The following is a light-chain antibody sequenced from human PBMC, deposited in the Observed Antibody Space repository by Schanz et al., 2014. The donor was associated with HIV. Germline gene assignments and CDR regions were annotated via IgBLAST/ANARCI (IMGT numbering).Light chain of an antibody. CDR1: QDIRND. J-gene: IGKJ2*01. CDR3: LQYDDESYT. CDR2: KAS. V-gene: IGKV1-6*01. Sequence: AIQMTQSPSSLSASVGDRVTITCRASQDIRNDLGWYQQKPGKAPKLLIYKASSLESGVPSRFSGSGSGTEFTLTISSLQPDDFATYYCLQYDDESYTFGQGTKLEIK.